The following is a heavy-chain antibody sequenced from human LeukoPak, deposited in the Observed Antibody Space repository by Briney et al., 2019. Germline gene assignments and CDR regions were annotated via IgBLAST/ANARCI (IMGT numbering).Heavy chain of an antibody. CDR2: ISWNSVRL. D-gene: IGHD2-8*02. Sequence: GGSLRLSCATSGFTFDDYDMPWVRQAPGKGLEWVSGISWNSVRLGNADFVGGRFTISRDNAEESLHLHMNSLRPEDTAVNYCSKSGGAARARGYLQHWGQGALVTVSS. CDR3: SKSGGAARARGYLQH. J-gene: IGHJ1*01. V-gene: IGHV3-9*01. CDR1: GFTFDDYD.